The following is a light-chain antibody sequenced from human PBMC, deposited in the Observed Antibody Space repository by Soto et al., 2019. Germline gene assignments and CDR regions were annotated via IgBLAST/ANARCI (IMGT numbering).Light chain of an antibody. CDR1: RSVSNR. CDR3: QQYGSSPRIS. V-gene: IGKV3-15*01. CDR2: GAS. J-gene: IGKJ5*01. Sequence: EILMTQSPATLSVSPGETVTFSCRASRSVSNRLAWYQHKPGQAPRLLISGASNGATGIPPKFSGSGSGTEFTLTVDSLQSDDIALYYCQQYGSSPRISFGQGTRLEIK.